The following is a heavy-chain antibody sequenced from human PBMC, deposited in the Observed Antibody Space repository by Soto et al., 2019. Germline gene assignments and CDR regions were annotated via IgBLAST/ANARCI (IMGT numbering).Heavy chain of an antibody. CDR1: GYTFTNYD. CDR2: TNPKSGYT. Sequence: QVQLVQSGAEVKKPGASVKVSCKTSGYTFTNYDINWVRQATGQGLEWMGWTNPKSGYTGSAQKFQGRVTMTGDSSTSTAYMELHSLTSEDTAVYFCARTAGDLDYWGQGTLITVSS. J-gene: IGHJ4*02. D-gene: IGHD4-17*01. CDR3: ARTAGDLDY. V-gene: IGHV1-8*01.